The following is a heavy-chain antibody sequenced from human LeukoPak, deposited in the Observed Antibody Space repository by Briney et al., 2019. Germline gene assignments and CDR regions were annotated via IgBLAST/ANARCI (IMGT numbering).Heavy chain of an antibody. CDR3: ARVSRDMTSPFDY. Sequence: PGGSLRLSCAASGFTFSSYAMSWVRQAPGKGLEWVAVISYDGSNKYYADSVKGRFTISRDNSKNTLYLQMNSLRAEDTAVYYCARVSRDMTSPFDYWGQGTLVTVSS. J-gene: IGHJ4*02. V-gene: IGHV3-30-3*01. CDR2: ISYDGSNK. D-gene: IGHD2-15*01. CDR1: GFTFSSYA.